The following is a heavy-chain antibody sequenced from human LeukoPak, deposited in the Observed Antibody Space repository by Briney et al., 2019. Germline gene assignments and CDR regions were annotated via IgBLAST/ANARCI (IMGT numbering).Heavy chain of an antibody. CDR1: GFTFSSYW. CDR2: IKLDGSEK. V-gene: IGHV3-7*01. D-gene: IGHD1-1*01. Sequence: GGSLRLSCAASGFTFSSYWMNWVRQAPGKGLEWVANIKLDGSEKYYVDSVKGRFTISRDNAKNSLYLQMDSLRAEDTAMYYCTGIWNDFADWGQGTLVTVSS. CDR3: TGIWNDFAD. J-gene: IGHJ4*02.